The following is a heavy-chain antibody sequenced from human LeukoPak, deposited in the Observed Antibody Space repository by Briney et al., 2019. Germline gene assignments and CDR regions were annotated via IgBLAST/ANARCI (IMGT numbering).Heavy chain of an antibody. Sequence: PSETLSLTCTVSGVSISSGGYYWSWIRQHPGKGLEWIGYIYYSGNTYYNPSLKSRATISVDTSKNQFSLKLNSVTAADTAVYYCASLYSSSLVVDYWGQGTLVTVSS. J-gene: IGHJ4*02. CDR2: IYYSGNT. CDR3: ASLYSSSLVVDY. V-gene: IGHV4-31*03. CDR1: GVSISSGGYY. D-gene: IGHD6-13*01.